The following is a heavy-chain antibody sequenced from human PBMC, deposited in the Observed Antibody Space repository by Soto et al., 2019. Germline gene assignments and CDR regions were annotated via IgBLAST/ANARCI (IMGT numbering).Heavy chain of an antibody. V-gene: IGHV3-33*01. CDR2: IWYDGSNK. CDR3: ARDFEYSRSSIDY. Sequence: QPGGSLRLSCAASGFTFSSYGMHWVRQAPGKGLEWVAVIWYDGSNKYYADSVKGRFTISRDNSKNTLYLQMNSLRAEDTAVYYCARDFEYSRSSIDYWGQETLFTVSS. D-gene: IGHD6-6*01. J-gene: IGHJ4*02. CDR1: GFTFSSYG.